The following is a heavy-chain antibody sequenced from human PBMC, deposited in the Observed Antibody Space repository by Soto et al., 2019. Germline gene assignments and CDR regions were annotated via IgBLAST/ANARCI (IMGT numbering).Heavy chain of an antibody. CDR3: AKVPLSLKFYDY. J-gene: IGHJ4*02. CDR2: ISGSGTNT. CDR1: GFTFSNYL. Sequence: GGSLRPSCAASGFTFSNYLMNWVRQAPGKGLEWVSGISGSGTNTYYADSVKGRFTISRDNSKNTLYLQMNSLTAADTAIYYCAKVPLSLKFYDYWGQGTQVTVSS. V-gene: IGHV3-23*01.